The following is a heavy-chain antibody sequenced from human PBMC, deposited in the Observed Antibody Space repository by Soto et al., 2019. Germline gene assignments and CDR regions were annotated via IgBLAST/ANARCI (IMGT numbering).Heavy chain of an antibody. CDR2: ISSSSSTI. CDR1: GFTFSSYS. Sequence: GGSLRLSCAASGFTFSSYSMNWVRQAPGKGLEWVSYISSSSSTIYYADSVKGRFTISRDNAKNSLYLQMNSLRDEDTAVYYCASDDTANYYYYGMDVWGQGTTVTVSS. J-gene: IGHJ6*02. V-gene: IGHV3-48*02. CDR3: ASDDTANYYYYGMDV.